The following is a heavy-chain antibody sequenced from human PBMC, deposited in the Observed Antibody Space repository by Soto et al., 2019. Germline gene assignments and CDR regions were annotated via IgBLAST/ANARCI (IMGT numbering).Heavy chain of an antibody. CDR1: GFTFHEDA. J-gene: IGHJ6*02. Sequence: DVQLIESGGGWVQPGTSLRVSCAASGFTFHEDAMHWVRQAPGKGLEWVSGISSDGDTIAYADSVQGRFTVFRDNAKNSLYLQMNSLRAEDTALYYCTKGGYDLIYYFGMDVWGQGTTVTVSS. V-gene: IGHV3-9*01. CDR2: ISSDGDTI. D-gene: IGHD5-12*01. CDR3: TKGGYDLIYYFGMDV.